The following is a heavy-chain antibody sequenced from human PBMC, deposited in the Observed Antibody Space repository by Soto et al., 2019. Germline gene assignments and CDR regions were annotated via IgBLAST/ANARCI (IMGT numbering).Heavy chain of an antibody. CDR1: GYTFTGYY. CDR3: ARGVATIGP. CDR2: INPNSGGT. D-gene: IGHD5-12*01. Sequence: ASVKVSWKAAGYTFTGYYMHWVRQAPGQGLEWMGWINPNSGGTNYAQKFQGWVTISVDTPKNQFSLKLTSVTAADTAVYYCARGVATIGPWGQGTLVTVSS. J-gene: IGHJ5*02. V-gene: IGHV1-2*04.